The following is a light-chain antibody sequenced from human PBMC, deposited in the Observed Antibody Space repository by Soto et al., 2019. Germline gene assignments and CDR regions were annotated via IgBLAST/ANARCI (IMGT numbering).Light chain of an antibody. Sequence: EIVLTQSPGTLSLSPWEIATLSCRASQSVSSSYLAWYQQKPVQAPRLLIYGASSRATGIPDRFSGSGSGTDFTLSISRLEPEDFAVFYCQQRQYWPPITFGQGTRLEIK. CDR2: GAS. V-gene: IGKV3D-20*02. CDR1: QSVSSSY. CDR3: QQRQYWPPIT. J-gene: IGKJ5*01.